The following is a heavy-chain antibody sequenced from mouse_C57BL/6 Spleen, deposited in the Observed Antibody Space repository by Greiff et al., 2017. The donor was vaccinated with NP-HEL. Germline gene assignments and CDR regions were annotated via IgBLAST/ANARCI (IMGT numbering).Heavy chain of an antibody. V-gene: IGHV5-17*01. Sequence: DVQLVESGGGLVKPGGSLKLSCAASGFTFSDYGMHWVRQAPEKGLEWVAYISSGSSTIYYADTVKGRFTISRDNAKNTLFLQMTSLRSEDTAMYYCARFQIYYYGSTYAMDYWGQGTSVTVSS. CDR2: ISSGSSTI. CDR1: GFTFSDYG. CDR3: ARFQIYYYGSTYAMDY. D-gene: IGHD1-1*01. J-gene: IGHJ4*01.